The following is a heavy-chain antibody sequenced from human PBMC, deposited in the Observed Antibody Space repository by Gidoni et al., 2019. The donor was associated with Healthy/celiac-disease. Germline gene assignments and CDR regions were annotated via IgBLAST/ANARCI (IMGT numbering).Heavy chain of an antibody. Sequence: SWNSGSIGYADSVKGRFTISRDNAKNSLYLQMNSLRAEDTALYYCAKDISSGSLDHQFDYWGQGTLVTVSS. J-gene: IGHJ4*02. V-gene: IGHV3-9*01. CDR2: SWNSGSI. D-gene: IGHD3-10*01. CDR3: AKDISSGSLDHQFDY.